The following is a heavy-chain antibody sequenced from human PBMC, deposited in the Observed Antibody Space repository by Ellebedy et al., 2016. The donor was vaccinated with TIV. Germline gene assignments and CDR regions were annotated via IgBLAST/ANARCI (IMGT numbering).Heavy chain of an antibody. D-gene: IGHD2-15*01. V-gene: IGHV1-18*01. Sequence: AASVKVSCKASGSTFSNYGISWVRQAPGQGLEWMGWISAYAPDPNYAQKFRDRVTLTIDTSTTTASMELRSRRADDTAVYYCARDYYCSGGSCSDCFDPWGQGTLVIVSS. J-gene: IGHJ5*02. CDR1: GSTFSNYG. CDR3: ARDYYCSGGSCSDCFDP. CDR2: ISAYAPDP.